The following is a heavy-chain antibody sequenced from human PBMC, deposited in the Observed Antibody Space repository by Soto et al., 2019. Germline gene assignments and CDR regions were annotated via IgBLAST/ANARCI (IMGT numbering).Heavy chain of an antibody. V-gene: IGHV4-39*01. CDR3: ARLGGYCSGGSCYFLPTYYYYYMDV. Sequence: SETLSLTCTVSGGSISSSSYYWGWIRQPPGKGLEWIGSIYYSGSTYYNPSLKSRVTISVDTSKNQFSLKLSSVTAADTAVYYCARLGGYCSGGSCYFLPTYYYYYMDVWGKGTTVTVSS. CDR2: IYYSGST. J-gene: IGHJ6*03. CDR1: GGSISSSSYY. D-gene: IGHD2-15*01.